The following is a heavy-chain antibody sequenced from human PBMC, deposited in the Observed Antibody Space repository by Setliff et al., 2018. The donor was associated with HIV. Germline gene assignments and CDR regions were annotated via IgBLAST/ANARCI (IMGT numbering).Heavy chain of an antibody. CDR1: GFSFSSYG. V-gene: IGHV3-33*03. Sequence: LRLSCAASGFSFSSYGMHWVRQAPGKGLEWVAVIWYDGSNKYYADSVKGRFTISRGNSKNTLYLQMNSLRAEDTAVYYCAKDRTAMAPEYFQHWGQGTLVTVSS. D-gene: IGHD5-18*01. CDR2: IWYDGSNK. J-gene: IGHJ1*01. CDR3: AKDRTAMAPEYFQH.